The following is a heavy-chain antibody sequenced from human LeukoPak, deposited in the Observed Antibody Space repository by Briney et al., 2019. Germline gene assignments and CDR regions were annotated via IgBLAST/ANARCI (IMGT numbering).Heavy chain of an antibody. V-gene: IGHV4-61*02. CDR2: IYTSGST. CDR1: GGSISSGSYY. D-gene: IGHD3-22*01. J-gene: IGHJ4*02. CDR3: ARDTYYYDSSGYYYVDHYFDY. Sequence: PSETLSLTCTVSGGSISSGSYYWSWIRQPAGKGLEWIGRIYTSGSTNYNPSLKSRVTISVDTSKNQFSPKLSSVTAADTAVYYCARDTYYYDSSGYYYVDHYFDYWGQGTLVTVSS.